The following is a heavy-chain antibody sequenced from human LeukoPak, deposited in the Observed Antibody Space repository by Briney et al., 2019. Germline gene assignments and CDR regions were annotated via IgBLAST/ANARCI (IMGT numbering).Heavy chain of an antibody. V-gene: IGHV1-18*01. Sequence: ASVKVSCKASGYTFTSYGISWVRRAPGQGLEWMGWISAYNGNTNYAQKLQGRVTMTTDTSTSTAYMELRSLRSDDTAVYYCARDRFGENWFDPWGQGTLVTVSS. CDR1: GYTFTSYG. D-gene: IGHD3-10*01. CDR3: ARDRFGENWFDP. J-gene: IGHJ5*02. CDR2: ISAYNGNT.